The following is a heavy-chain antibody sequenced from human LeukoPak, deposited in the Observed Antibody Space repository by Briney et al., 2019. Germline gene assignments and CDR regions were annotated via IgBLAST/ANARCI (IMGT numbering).Heavy chain of an antibody. Sequence: ASVKVSCKASGYPFTSNYIHWVRQAPGQGLEWMGMIYPRDGSTSYAQKFQGRVTVTRDTSTSTVHMELSGLRSEDTAVYYCARDQEGFDYWGQGTLATVSS. CDR1: GYPFTSNY. CDR3: ARDQEGFDY. V-gene: IGHV1-46*01. CDR2: IYPRDGST. J-gene: IGHJ4*02.